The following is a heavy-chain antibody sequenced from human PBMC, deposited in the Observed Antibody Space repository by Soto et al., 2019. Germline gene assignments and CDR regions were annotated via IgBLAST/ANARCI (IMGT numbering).Heavy chain of an antibody. CDR1: GFTFSSYA. Sequence: PGGSLRLSCAASGFTFSSYAIGWVRQAPGKGLEWVSAISVSGGRTYYSDSVKGRFTISRDNSKNPLYLQMNSLRAEDTAVDYCAKGGGSSSNGYYYYGMDVWGQGTTVTVSS. CDR2: ISVSGGRT. V-gene: IGHV3-23*01. J-gene: IGHJ6*02. D-gene: IGHD6-6*01. CDR3: AKGGGSSSNGYYYYGMDV.